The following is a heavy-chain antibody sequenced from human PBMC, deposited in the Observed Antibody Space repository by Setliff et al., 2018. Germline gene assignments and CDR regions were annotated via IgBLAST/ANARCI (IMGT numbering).Heavy chain of an antibody. Sequence: PSETLSLTCAVSGGSISSGDASWSWVRQPPGKGLEWIGYIYHAGNTYYNPSLESRATISVDTSKNQFSLKLSSVTAADTAVYYCARGRGKDGYNSYYWGQGTLVTVSS. CDR1: GGSISSGDAS. J-gene: IGHJ4*02. CDR3: ARGRGKDGYNSYY. V-gene: IGHV4-30-2*01. CDR2: IYHAGNT. D-gene: IGHD5-12*01.